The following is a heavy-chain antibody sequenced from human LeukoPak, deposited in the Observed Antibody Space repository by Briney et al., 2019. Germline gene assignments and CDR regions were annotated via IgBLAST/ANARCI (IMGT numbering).Heavy chain of an antibody. CDR3: ARDSITIFGVVIS. CDR1: GFTFSSYG. Sequence: PGGSLRLSCAASGFTFSSYGMHWVRQAPGKGLEWVSYINSSSSTIYYADSVKGRFTISRDNAKNSLYLQMNSLRAEDTAVYYCARDSITIFGVVISWGQGTLVTVSS. D-gene: IGHD3-3*01. J-gene: IGHJ5*02. CDR2: INSSSSTI. V-gene: IGHV3-48*01.